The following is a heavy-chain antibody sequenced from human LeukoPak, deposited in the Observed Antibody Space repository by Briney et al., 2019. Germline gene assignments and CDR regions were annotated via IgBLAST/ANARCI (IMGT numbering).Heavy chain of an antibody. CDR1: GFTFSDYY. V-gene: IGHV3-11*01. Sequence: GGSLRLSRAASGFTFSDYYMSWIRQAPGKGLEWVSYISSSGSTIYYADSVKGRFTISRDNAKNSLYLQMNSLRAEDTAVYYCARDLYDSSGYFDYWGQGTLVTVSS. D-gene: IGHD3-22*01. CDR2: ISSSGSTI. CDR3: ARDLYDSSGYFDY. J-gene: IGHJ4*02.